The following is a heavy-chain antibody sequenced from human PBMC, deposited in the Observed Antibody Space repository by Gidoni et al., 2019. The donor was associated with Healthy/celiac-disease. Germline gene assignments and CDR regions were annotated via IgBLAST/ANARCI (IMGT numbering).Heavy chain of an antibody. Sequence: EVQLVESGGGLVQPGGSLKLSCAAAGFTFSGPAMHWVRQASGKGLEWVGRIRSKANSYATAYAASVKGRFTISRDDSKNTAYLQMNSLKTEDTAVYYCTREQVTIFGVVTDYWGQGTLVTVSS. CDR3: TREQVTIFGVVTDY. CDR2: IRSKANSYAT. V-gene: IGHV3-73*02. J-gene: IGHJ4*02. D-gene: IGHD3-3*01. CDR1: GFTFSGPA.